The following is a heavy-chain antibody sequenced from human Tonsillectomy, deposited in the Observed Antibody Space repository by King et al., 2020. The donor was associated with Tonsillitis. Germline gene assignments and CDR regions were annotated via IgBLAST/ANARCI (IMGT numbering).Heavy chain of an antibody. D-gene: IGHD5-18*01. V-gene: IGHV5-51*01. CDR2: IYPGDSDT. CDR3: ARRGGYGPYWYFDL. J-gene: IGHJ2*01. CDR1: GYSFSNHW. Sequence: QLVQSGAEVKKTGESLKISCKGSGYSFSNHWIGWVRQMPGKGLEWMGIIYPGDSDTKYSPSFQGQVTISADKSLSTAYLQWSSLKAPDTAIYYCARRGGYGPYWYFDLWGRGTLVTVSS.